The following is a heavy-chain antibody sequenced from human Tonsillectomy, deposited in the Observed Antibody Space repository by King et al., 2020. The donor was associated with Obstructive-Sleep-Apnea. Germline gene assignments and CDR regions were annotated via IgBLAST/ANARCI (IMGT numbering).Heavy chain of an antibody. D-gene: IGHD1-14*01. J-gene: IGHJ4*02. V-gene: IGHV3-9*01. Sequence: VQLVESGGGLVQPGRSLRLSCAASGFTFDDYAMHWVRQAPGKGLEWVSGISWNIGIIGYADSVKGRFTISRDNAKSSLYLQMNSLRAEDTALYYCAKDPLGSGTTHVDHWGQGTLVTVSS. CDR2: ISWNIGII. CDR3: AKDPLGSGTTHVDH. CDR1: GFTFDDYA.